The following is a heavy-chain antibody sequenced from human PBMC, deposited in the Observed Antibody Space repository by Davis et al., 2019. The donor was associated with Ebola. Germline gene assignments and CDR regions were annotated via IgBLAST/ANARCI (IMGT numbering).Heavy chain of an antibody. CDR3: AKGTAMVFGEFDY. Sequence: GGSLRLSCAASGFTFDDYAMHWVRQAPGKGLEWVSGISWNSGSIGYADSVKGRFTISRDNAKNSLYLQMNSLRAEDTAVYYCAKGTAMVFGEFDYWGQGTLVTVSS. V-gene: IGHV3-9*01. CDR1: GFTFDDYA. CDR2: ISWNSGSI. J-gene: IGHJ4*02. D-gene: IGHD5-18*01.